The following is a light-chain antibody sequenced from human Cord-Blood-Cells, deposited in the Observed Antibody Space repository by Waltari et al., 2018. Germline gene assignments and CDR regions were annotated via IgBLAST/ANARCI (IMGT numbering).Light chain of an antibody. CDR1: QSISSW. V-gene: IGKV1-5*01. CDR3: QQYNSYSFT. J-gene: IGKJ1*01. Sequence: LQITQAPSTLSATGGDRIPNTCRASQSISSWLAWYQQKPGKAPKLLIYDASSLESGVPSRFSGSGSGTEFTLTISSLQPDDFATYYCQQYNSYSFTFGEGTKVEIK. CDR2: DAS.